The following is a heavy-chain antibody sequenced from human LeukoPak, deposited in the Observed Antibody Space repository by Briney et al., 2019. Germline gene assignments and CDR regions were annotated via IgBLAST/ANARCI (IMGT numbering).Heavy chain of an antibody. V-gene: IGHV1-46*01. Sequence: ASVKVSCKASGYTFTSYYMHWVRQAPGQGLEWMGIINPSGGSTSYAQKFQGRVTMTRDMSTSTVYMELSSLRSEDTAVYYCAREGPQTGGYYYDSSGYPHPFDYWGQGTLVTVSS. CDR1: GYTFTSYY. CDR2: INPSGGST. D-gene: IGHD3-22*01. J-gene: IGHJ4*02. CDR3: AREGPQTGGYYYDSSGYPHPFDY.